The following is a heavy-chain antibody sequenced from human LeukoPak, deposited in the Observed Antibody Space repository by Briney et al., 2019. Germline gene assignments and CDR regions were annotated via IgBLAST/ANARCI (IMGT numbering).Heavy chain of an antibody. Sequence: PSETLSVTCTVSGGSISSGGYYWSWIRQHPGKGLEWIGYIYYSGSTYYNPSLKSRVTISVDTSKNQFSLKLSSVTAADTAVYYCARGPYYYGSGSYMIDYWGQGTLVTVSS. CDR1: GGSISSGGYY. J-gene: IGHJ4*02. D-gene: IGHD3-10*01. V-gene: IGHV4-31*03. CDR2: IYYSGST. CDR3: ARGPYYYGSGSYMIDY.